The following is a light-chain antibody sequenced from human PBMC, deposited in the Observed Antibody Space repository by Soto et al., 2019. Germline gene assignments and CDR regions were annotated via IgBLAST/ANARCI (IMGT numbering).Light chain of an antibody. CDR1: SSDVGGYEY. J-gene: IGLJ1*01. Sequence: QSVLTQPPSASGSPGQSVTISCTGSSSDVGGYEYVSWYQQHPGKAPKLIIYEVIKRPSGVSNRFSGSKSGNTASLTISGLQAEDEAYYYCCSYAGSSYYVFGSGTKVTVL. CDR2: EVI. V-gene: IGLV2-8*01. CDR3: CSYAGSSYYV.